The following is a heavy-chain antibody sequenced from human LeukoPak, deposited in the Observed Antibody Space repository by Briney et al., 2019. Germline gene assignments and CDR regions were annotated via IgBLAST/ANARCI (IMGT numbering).Heavy chain of an antibody. V-gene: IGHV3-7*01. D-gene: IGHD3-3*01. CDR2: IKQDGSEK. Sequence: GGSLRLSCAASGFTFSSYWMSWVRQAPGKGLEWVANIKQDGSEKYYVDSVKGRFTISRDNAKNSLYLQMNSLRAEDTAVYYCARDGDFWSGYPPIFDYWGQGTLVTVSS. CDR3: ARDGDFWSGYPPIFDY. J-gene: IGHJ4*02. CDR1: GFTFSSYW.